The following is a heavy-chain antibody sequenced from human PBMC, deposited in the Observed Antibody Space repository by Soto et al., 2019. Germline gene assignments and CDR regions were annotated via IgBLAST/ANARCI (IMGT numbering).Heavy chain of an antibody. CDR1: GNTVANYA. CDR3: ARGGETDY. CDR2: INPSGGST. V-gene: IGHV1-46*01. J-gene: IGHJ4*02. Sequence: EAPVEVCCEASGNTVANYAIHWVRQAPGQRLEWMGIINPSGGSTSYAQKFQGRVTMTRDTSTSTVYMELSSLRSEDTAVYYCARGGETDYWGQGTLVTVSS. D-gene: IGHD2-21*01.